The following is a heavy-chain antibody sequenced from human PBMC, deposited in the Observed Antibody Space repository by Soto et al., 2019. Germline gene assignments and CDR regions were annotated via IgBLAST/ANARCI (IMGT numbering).Heavy chain of an antibody. CDR1: GYTFTSYD. J-gene: IGHJ6*03. CDR3: ARDAGCSSTSCYVGYYYYYYYMDV. Sequence: ASVKVSCKASGYTFTSYDINWVRQATGQGLEWMGWMNPNSGNTGYAQKFQGRVTMTRNTSISTAYMELSSLRSEDTAVYYCARDAGCSSTSCYVGYYYYYYYMDVWGKGTTVTVSS. CDR2: MNPNSGNT. V-gene: IGHV1-8*01. D-gene: IGHD2-2*01.